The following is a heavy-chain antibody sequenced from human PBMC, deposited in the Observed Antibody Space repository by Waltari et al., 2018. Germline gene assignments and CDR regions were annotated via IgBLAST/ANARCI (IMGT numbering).Heavy chain of an antibody. Sequence: EVQLVESGGGLVKPGGSLRLSCAASGFTFSSYSMNWVRQAPGKGLEWVSSISSSSGYRYYADSVKGRFTISRDNAKNSLYLQMNSLRAEDTAVYYCARDPSRFWSGYYEIDYWGQGTLVTVSS. V-gene: IGHV3-21*01. CDR3: ARDPSRFWSGYYEIDY. CDR2: ISSSSGYR. D-gene: IGHD3-3*01. J-gene: IGHJ4*02. CDR1: GFTFSSYS.